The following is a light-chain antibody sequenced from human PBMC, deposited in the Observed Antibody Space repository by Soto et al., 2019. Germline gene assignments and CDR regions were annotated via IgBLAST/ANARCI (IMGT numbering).Light chain of an antibody. V-gene: IGKV1-33*01. J-gene: IGKJ5*01. CDR2: DAS. CDR1: QDINKN. Sequence: DIQMTQSPSSLSASVGDRVTITCQASQDINKNLIWYQQKPGKAPKLLISDASDLETGVPTRFSGSGSGTGFIFTISSLQPEDFATYYCQQYESLPLTFGQGTRVEIK. CDR3: QQYESLPLT.